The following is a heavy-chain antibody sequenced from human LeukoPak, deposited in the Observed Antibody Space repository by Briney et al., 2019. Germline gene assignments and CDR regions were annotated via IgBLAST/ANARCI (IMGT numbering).Heavy chain of an antibody. V-gene: IGHV3-7*01. D-gene: IGHD6-13*01. Sequence: GGSLRLSCAASGFTFSSYWTSWVRQAPGKGLEWVANIKQDGCEKYYVDSVKGRFTISRDNAKNSLYLQMNSLRAEDTAVYYCAREVSSSSWYPKNWFDPWGQGTLVTVSS. J-gene: IGHJ5*02. CDR3: AREVSSSSWYPKNWFDP. CDR2: IKQDGCEK. CDR1: GFTFSSYW.